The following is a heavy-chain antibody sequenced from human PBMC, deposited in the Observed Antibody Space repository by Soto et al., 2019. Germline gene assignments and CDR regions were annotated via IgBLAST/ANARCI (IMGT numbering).Heavy chain of an antibody. D-gene: IGHD6-19*01. V-gene: IGHV3-23*01. CDR2: ISGSGDST. CDR1: GFTFSSYA. Sequence: EVQLLESGGGLVQPGGSLRLSCAASGFTFSSYAMSWVRQAPGKGLEWVSVISGSGDSTYYADSVKGRFTLSRDNSKNTLYLQMNSLGAEDTAVYYCSRRTSGWYFDYWGQGTLVTVSS. CDR3: SRRTSGWYFDY. J-gene: IGHJ4*02.